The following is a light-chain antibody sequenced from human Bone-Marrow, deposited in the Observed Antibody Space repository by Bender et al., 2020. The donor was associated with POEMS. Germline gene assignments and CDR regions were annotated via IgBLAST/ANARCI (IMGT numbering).Light chain of an antibody. CDR1: SGNKGNT. CDR3: ESWDRNTRV. V-gene: IGLV4-60*03. J-gene: IGLJ3*02. Sequence: QPVLTQSSSASASLGSSVQLTCTLNSGNKGNTIAWHQQHPGKAPRYLMKLEGSGNYDRGGGVPARFSGSSSGADRYLTISDLQSEDEADYYCESWDRNTRVYGGGTKLTVL. CDR2: LEGSGNY.